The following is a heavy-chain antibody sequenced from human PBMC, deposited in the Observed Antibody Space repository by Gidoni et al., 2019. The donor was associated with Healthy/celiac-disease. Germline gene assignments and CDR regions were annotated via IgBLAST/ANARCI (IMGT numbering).Heavy chain of an antibody. CDR1: GYTFTSYY. D-gene: IGHD5-12*01. J-gene: IGHJ4*02. Sequence: QVQLVQSGAEVKKPGASVKVSCKASGYTFTSYYMHWVRQAPGQGLEWMGIINPSGGSTSYAQKFQGRVTMTRDTSTSTVYMELSSLRSEDTDVYYCARDGSGKDGYDYWGQGTLVTVSS. CDR2: INPSGGST. CDR3: ARDGSGKDGYDY. V-gene: IGHV1-46*01.